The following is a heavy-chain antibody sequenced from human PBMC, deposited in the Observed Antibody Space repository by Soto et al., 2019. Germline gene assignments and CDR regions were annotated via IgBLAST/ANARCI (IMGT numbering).Heavy chain of an antibody. V-gene: IGHV4-59*01. D-gene: IGHD4-4*01. CDR1: GGSITSYY. CDR3: ARGPHDYSKSDNWLDP. CDR2: VHYNGGT. J-gene: IGHJ5*02. Sequence: QVQLQESGPGLVKTSETLSLTCTVSGGSITSYYWSWIRQPPGKGLEWIGFVHYNGGTNYNPSLKNRVTISVDTSKNQFSVNLRSVTAADTAVYYCARGPHDYSKSDNWLDPWGQGSLVTVSS.